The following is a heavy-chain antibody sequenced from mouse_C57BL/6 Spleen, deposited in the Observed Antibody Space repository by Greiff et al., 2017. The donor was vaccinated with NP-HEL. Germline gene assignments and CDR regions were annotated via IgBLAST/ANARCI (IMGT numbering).Heavy chain of an antibody. CDR1: GFTFSSYG. J-gene: IGHJ1*03. Sequence: VQLKESGGDLVKPGGSLKLSCAASGFTFSSYGMSWVRQTPDKRLEWVATISSGGSYTYYPDSVKGRFTISRDNAKNTLYLQMSSLKSEDTAMYYCARPISTGYFDVWGTGTTVTVSS. CDR2: ISSGGSYT. CDR3: ARPISTGYFDV. V-gene: IGHV5-6*01.